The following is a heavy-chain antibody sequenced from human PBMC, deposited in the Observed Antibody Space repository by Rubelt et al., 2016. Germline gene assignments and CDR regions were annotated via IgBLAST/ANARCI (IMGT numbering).Heavy chain of an antibody. CDR2: IWYDGSNK. Sequence: APGKGLEWVAVIWYDGSNKYYADSVKGRFTISRDNSKNTLYLQMNSLRAEDTAVSYCARDLSRGSYYPYYYYVMDVWRRGTTVTVSS. J-gene: IGHJ6*02. CDR3: ARDLSRGSYYPYYYYVMDV. V-gene: IGHV3-33*01. D-gene: IGHD1-26*01.